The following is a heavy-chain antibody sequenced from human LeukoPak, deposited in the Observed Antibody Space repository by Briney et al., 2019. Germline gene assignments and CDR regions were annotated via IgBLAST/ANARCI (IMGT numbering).Heavy chain of an antibody. CDR3: AKVSPMVRGIKDAFDI. D-gene: IGHD3-10*01. J-gene: IGHJ3*02. CDR2: ISGRGDYT. CDR1: GFTFSSYA. V-gene: IGHV3-23*01. Sequence: PGGSLRLSCAASGFTFSSYAMSWVRQAPGPGLVCVSAISGRGDYTFYADSVKGRFTISRDNSKSTLYLQLNSLRAADTAIYYCAKVSPMVRGIKDAFDIWGQGTVVTVSS.